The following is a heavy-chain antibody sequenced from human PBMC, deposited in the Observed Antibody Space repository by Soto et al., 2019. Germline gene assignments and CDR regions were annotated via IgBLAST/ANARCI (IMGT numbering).Heavy chain of an antibody. D-gene: IGHD3-10*01. CDR3: ARVTLSGLLWFGEYLDY. V-gene: IGHV1-18*01. CDR2: ISAYNGNT. Sequence: QVQLVQSGAEVKKPGASVKVSCKASGYTFTSYGISWVRQAPGQGLEWMGWISAYNGNTNYAQKLHGRVTMTTDTSTSTAYMELRSLRSDDTAVYYCARVTLSGLLWFGEYLDYWGQGTLVTVSS. CDR1: GYTFTSYG. J-gene: IGHJ4*02.